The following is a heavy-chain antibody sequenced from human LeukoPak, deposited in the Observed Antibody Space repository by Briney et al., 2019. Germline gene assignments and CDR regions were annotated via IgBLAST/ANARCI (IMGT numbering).Heavy chain of an antibody. J-gene: IGHJ4*02. CDR1: GFTFSNYW. V-gene: IGHV3-23*01. Sequence: LTGGSLRLSCAASGFTFSNYWMSWVRQAPGKGLEWVSSLSGSGGSTYHADSVKGRFTISRDNSKNTLYLQMNSLRAEDTAVYYCAKVDSGIVATGSPYFDYWGQGTLVTVSS. D-gene: IGHD6-13*01. CDR2: LSGSGGST. CDR3: AKVDSGIVATGSPYFDY.